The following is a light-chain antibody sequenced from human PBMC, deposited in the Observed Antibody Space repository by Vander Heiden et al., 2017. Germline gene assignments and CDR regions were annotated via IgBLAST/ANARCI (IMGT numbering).Light chain of an antibody. Sequence: EMLLTQSPGPLSLSPGERATLSCRASQSVSDNQLAWYQQKPGQAPRLLMYGVSNRATGIPDRFSGSGSGTDFTLIISRLEPEDFAVYFCHHYGASPYTFGQGTKLEIK. CDR3: HHYGASPYT. CDR1: QSVSDNQ. V-gene: IGKV3-20*01. CDR2: GVS. J-gene: IGKJ2*01.